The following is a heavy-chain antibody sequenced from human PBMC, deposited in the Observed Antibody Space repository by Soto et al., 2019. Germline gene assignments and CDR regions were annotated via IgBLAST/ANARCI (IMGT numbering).Heavy chain of an antibody. CDR2: IYWDDDK. Sequence: QITLNESGPTVVRPTETLTLTCRFSGFSLTTSGVGVGWIRQSPGKAPEWLALIYWDDDKSYSASLKSRLTITKDTSKNQVVLTVSDLDPKDTATYYCAHRVLRTVFGLVTTTAIYFDFWGQGTPVAVSS. J-gene: IGHJ4*02. D-gene: IGHD3-3*01. V-gene: IGHV2-5*02. CDR3: AHRVLRTVFGLVTTTAIYFDF. CDR1: GFSLTTSGVG.